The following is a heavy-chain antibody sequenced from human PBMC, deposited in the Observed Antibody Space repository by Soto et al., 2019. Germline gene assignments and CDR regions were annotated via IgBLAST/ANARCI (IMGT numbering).Heavy chain of an antibody. D-gene: IGHD3-9*01. Sequence: EVQLLESGGGLVQPGGSLRLSCAASGFTFSSYAMSWVRQAPGKGLEWVSAISGSGGTTYYAGSVKGRFPFSRDYSMNTLDLQMNSLRAEDTAVYYCAKTADDWFRAFEIWGQGTMVTVSS. CDR3: AKTADDWFRAFEI. CDR2: ISGSGGTT. J-gene: IGHJ3*02. V-gene: IGHV3-23*01. CDR1: GFTFSSYA.